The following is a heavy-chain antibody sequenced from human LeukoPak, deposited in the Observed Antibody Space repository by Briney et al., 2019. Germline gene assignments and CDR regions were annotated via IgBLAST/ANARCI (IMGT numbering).Heavy chain of an antibody. V-gene: IGHV3-48*02. CDR2: ITSDSCTI. J-gene: IGHJ4*02. CDR1: GFTFSSFS. CDR3: ARDLNWVFDY. Sequence: GGSLRLSCAVSGFTFSSFSINWVRQAPGKGLEWVSYITSDSCTIRYADSVKGRFTISRDNAKNSLYLQMKSLREEDTVVYYCARDLNWVFDYWGQGILVTVSS. D-gene: IGHD7-27*01.